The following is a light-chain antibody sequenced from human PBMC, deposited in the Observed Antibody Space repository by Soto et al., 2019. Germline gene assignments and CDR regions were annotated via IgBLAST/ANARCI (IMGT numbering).Light chain of an antibody. V-gene: IGKV3-15*01. J-gene: IGKJ5*01. Sequence: EILMTQSPATLSVSPGERATLSCGASQSVSSSLAWYQKKHGQAPRLLIYGASTRATGIPARFSGSGYGTEFTIIISSMKYEDFEVYYCQQRSNWTITFGQGTRLEI. CDR3: QQRSNWTIT. CDR1: QSVSSS. CDR2: GAS.